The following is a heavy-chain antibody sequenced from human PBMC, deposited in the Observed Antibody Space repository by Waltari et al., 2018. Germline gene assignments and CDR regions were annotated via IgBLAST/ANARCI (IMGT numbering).Heavy chain of an antibody. J-gene: IGHJ3*01. Sequence: IQVVQSGHEVRNPGASVKVSCRGSDYTFRNHLIAWVRQAPGQGLAWVGLRTAYNGNTQDAQNTQGRVTLTTEPSTNTLYMELKGLTSGDTAVYYCARALTAMTYDDVGHPARRAFDVWGQGTRVTVSS. CDR1: DYTFRNHL. D-gene: IGHD3-16*01. CDR3: ARALTAMTYDDVGHPARRAFDV. V-gene: IGHV1-18*01. CDR2: RTAYNGNT.